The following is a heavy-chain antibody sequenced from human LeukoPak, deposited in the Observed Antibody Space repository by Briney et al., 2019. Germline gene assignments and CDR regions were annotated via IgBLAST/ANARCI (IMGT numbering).Heavy chain of an antibody. CDR3: ARDPVRGGSYVAYAFDI. Sequence: GASVKVSCKASGYTFTGYYMHWVRQAPGQGLEWMGWINPNSGGTNYAQKFQGRVTMTRDTSISTAYMELSRLRSDDTAVYYCARDPVRGGSYVAYAFDIWGQGTMVTVSS. CDR1: GYTFTGYY. V-gene: IGHV1-2*02. J-gene: IGHJ3*02. CDR2: INPNSGGT. D-gene: IGHD1-26*01.